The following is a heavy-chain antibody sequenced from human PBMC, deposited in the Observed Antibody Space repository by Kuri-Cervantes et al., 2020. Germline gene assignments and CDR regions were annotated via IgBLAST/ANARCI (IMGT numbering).Heavy chain of an antibody. CDR3: ARGHNSSGWYYGY. Sequence: GGSLRLSCAASGFTFSSYAMHWVRQAPGKGLEWVAVISYDGSNKYYADSVKGRFTISRDNAKNTLYLQMNSLRAEDTAVYYCARGHNSSGWYYGYWGQGTLVTVSS. J-gene: IGHJ4*02. CDR1: GFTFSSYA. CDR2: ISYDGSNK. V-gene: IGHV3-30*07. D-gene: IGHD6-19*01.